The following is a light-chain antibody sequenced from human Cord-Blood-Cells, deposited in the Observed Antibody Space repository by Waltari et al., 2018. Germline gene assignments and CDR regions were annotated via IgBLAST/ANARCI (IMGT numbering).Light chain of an antibody. CDR3: QQYNNWPPWT. Sequence: EIMMTQSQATLSWLPGKRATLSCRASQSRSSNFAWYQQKPGQAPRHLLYGASTRATGIPARFSGSESGTEFTLTISSLQSEDFAVYYCQQYNNWPPWTFCQGTKVEIK. CDR1: QSRSSN. V-gene: IGKV3-15*01. CDR2: GAS. J-gene: IGKJ1*01.